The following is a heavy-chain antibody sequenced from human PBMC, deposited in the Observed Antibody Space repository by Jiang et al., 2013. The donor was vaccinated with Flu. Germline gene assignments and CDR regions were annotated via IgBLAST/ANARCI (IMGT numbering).Heavy chain of an antibody. J-gene: IGHJ6*02. CDR2: TYYKSKWYN. V-gene: IGHV6-1*01. CDR3: ARESPGEWLRLGYLYFYGMDV. D-gene: IGHD5-12*01. CDR1: GDSVSSNSAA. Sequence: SQTLSLTCAISGDSVSSNSAAWNWIRQSPSRGLEWLGRTYYKSKWYNDYASSVKSRVTINSDTSKNQFSLHLNSVTPEDTAVYYCARESPGEWLRLGYLYFYGMDVWGQG.